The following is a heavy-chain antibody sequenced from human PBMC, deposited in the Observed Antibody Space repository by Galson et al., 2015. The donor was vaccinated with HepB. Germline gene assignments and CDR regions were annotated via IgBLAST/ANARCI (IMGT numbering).Heavy chain of an antibody. D-gene: IGHD6-6*01. CDR1: AYFINSGYY. V-gene: IGHV4-38-2*02. Sequence: ETLSLTCTVSAYFINSGYYWGWIRQPPGKGLEWIGSIYHDGSTRYNPSLKSRVTISVDTSRNQFSLRLRSVTAADTAVYYCARDNRGYTSSSQLDYWGQGTLVTVSS. CDR2: IYHDGST. CDR3: ARDNRGYTSSSQLDY. J-gene: IGHJ4*02.